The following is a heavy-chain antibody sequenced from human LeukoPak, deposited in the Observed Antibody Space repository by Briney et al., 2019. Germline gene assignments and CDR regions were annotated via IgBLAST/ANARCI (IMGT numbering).Heavy chain of an antibody. CDR3: ARDRYSYGYAY. D-gene: IGHD5-18*01. CDR1: EFTVSSNY. CDR2: IYSGGST. J-gene: IGHJ4*02. V-gene: IGHV3-53*01. Sequence: GGSLRLSCAASEFTVSSNYMSWVRQAPGKGLEWVSVIYSGGSTYYADSVKGRFTISRDNSKNTLYLQMNSLRAEDTAVYYCARDRYSYGYAYWGQGTLVTVSS.